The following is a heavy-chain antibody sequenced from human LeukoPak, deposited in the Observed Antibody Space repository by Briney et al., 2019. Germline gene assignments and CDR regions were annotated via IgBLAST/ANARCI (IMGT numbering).Heavy chain of an antibody. CDR2: IKQDGSEK. Sequence: GGSLRLFCAASGFTFNTFGMTWVRQAPGKGLEWVANIKQDGSEKYYVDSVKGRFTISRDNAKNSLYLQMNSLRAEDTAVYYCARRDSSSSDGELTPDYYYYYGMDVWGQGTTVTVSS. CDR3: ARRDSSSSDGELTPDYYYYYGMDV. V-gene: IGHV3-7*01. CDR1: GFTFNTFG. J-gene: IGHJ6*02. D-gene: IGHD6-6*01.